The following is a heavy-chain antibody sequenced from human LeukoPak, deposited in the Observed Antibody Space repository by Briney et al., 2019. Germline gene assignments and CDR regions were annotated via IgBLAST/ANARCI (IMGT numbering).Heavy chain of an antibody. CDR1: RFTFSSYA. V-gene: IGHV3-23*01. CDR2: ISGSSLSA. Sequence: GGSLRLSCAASRFTFSSYAMSWVRQAPGKGLEWVSVISGSSLSAYYADSVKGRFTISRDNSKNTLYLQMNSLRVEDTAVYYCAKDPCTDGVCYTSSYYGMDVWGLGTTVTASS. D-gene: IGHD2-8*01. J-gene: IGHJ6*02. CDR3: AKDPCTDGVCYTSSYYGMDV.